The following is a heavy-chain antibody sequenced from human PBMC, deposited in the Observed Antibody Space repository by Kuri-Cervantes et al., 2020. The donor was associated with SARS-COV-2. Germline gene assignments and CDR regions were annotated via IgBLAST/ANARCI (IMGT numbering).Heavy chain of an antibody. V-gene: IGHV3-23*03. D-gene: IGHD2-15*01. Sequence: GESLKISCAASGFILRSSSMSWVRQAPGKGLEWVSVIYSGGSSTYYADSVQGRFTISRDDHKNTLYLQMNSLRAEDTAVYYCANGRVAAYQPLGYWGQGTLVTVSS. CDR1: GFILRSSS. J-gene: IGHJ4*02. CDR2: IYSGGSST. CDR3: ANGRVAAYQPLGY.